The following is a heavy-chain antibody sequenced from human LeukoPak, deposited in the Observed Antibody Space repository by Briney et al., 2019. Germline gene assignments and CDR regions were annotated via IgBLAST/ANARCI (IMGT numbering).Heavy chain of an antibody. D-gene: IGHD1-1*01. CDR2: IWSDGRRR. CDR1: GLTFTAAG. CDR3: AKDKGTLYFDY. Sequence: GGSLRLSCAASGLTFTAAGMHWVRQTPGKGLEWMAFIWSDGRRRFYADSVKGRFTISRDDSKDTLYLEMDSLRAEDTAIYYCAKDKGTLYFDYWGQGALVTVSS. J-gene: IGHJ4*02. V-gene: IGHV3-30*02.